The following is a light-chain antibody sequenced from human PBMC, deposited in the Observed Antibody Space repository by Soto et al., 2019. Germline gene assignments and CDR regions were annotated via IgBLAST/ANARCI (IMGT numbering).Light chain of an antibody. CDR1: QSISSY. CDR2: AAS. J-gene: IGKJ3*01. V-gene: IGKV1-39*01. Sequence: DIQMTQSPSSLSASVGQRVTITCRPSQSISSYLNWYQQKPGKAPKLLIYAASSLQSGVPSRFSGSGSGTDFTLTISSLQPEDFATYYCQQSYSTRFTFGPGTKVDIK. CDR3: QQSYSTRFT.